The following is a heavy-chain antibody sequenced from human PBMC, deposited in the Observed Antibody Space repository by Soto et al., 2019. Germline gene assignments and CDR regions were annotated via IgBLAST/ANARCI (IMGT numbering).Heavy chain of an antibody. CDR3: ARGFGDLYYYYFYGMDV. Sequence: QVQLVESGGGVVQPGRSLRLSCAASGFTFSSYAMHWVRQAPGKGLEWVAVISYDGSNKYYADSVKGRFTISRDNSKKMLCRQMNSLRAEDTAVYYCARGFGDLYYYYFYGMDVWGQGTTVTVSS. D-gene: IGHD3-10*01. V-gene: IGHV3-30-3*01. CDR2: ISYDGSNK. J-gene: IGHJ6*02. CDR1: GFTFSSYA.